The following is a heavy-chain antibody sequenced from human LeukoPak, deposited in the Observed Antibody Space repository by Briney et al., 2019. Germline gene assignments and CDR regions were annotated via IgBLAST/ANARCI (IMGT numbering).Heavy chain of an antibody. J-gene: IGHJ4*02. D-gene: IGHD3-10*01. V-gene: IGHV1-2*02. CDR3: ARAPGSGSYYQAY. Sequence: ASVKVSCKASGFTFTDYYMHWVRQAPGQGLEWMGWINLNSGATGSAQKFQGSVTMTRDTSISTAYMELSRLRSDGTAVFYCARAPGSGSYYQAYWGQGTLVTVSS. CDR1: GFTFTDYY. CDR2: INLNSGAT.